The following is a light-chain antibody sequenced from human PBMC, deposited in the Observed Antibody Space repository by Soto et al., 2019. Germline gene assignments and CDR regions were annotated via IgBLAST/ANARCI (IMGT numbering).Light chain of an antibody. Sequence: QMNQSPSSLSASVGDRFTITCRASQSISSYLDWYQQKPGKAPKLLIYAASSLQSGVPARFSGSGSGTDFTLTISSLQPEDFATYYCQQSYSTPVTFGQGTKVDIK. CDR3: QQSYSTPVT. CDR2: AAS. CDR1: QSISSY. V-gene: IGKV1-39*01. J-gene: IGKJ1*01.